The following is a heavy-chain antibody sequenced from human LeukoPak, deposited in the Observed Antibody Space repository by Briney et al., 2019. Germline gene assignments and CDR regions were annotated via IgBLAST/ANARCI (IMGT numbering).Heavy chain of an antibody. Sequence: PSETLSLTCAVYGGSFSGYYWSWIRQPPGKGLEWIGEINHSGSTNYNPSLKSRVTISVDTSKNQFSLKLSSVTAADTAVYYCARGRRWFGEFLFDYWGQGTLVTVSS. D-gene: IGHD3-10*01. J-gene: IGHJ4*02. CDR3: ARGRRWFGEFLFDY. CDR1: GGSFSGYY. V-gene: IGHV4-34*01. CDR2: INHSGST.